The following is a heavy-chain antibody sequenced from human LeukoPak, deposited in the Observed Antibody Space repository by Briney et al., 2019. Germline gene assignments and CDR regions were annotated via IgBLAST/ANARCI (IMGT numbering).Heavy chain of an antibody. V-gene: IGHV3-7*01. D-gene: IGHD1-26*01. CDR3: ARLNWDDGEVSGFNQ. Sequence: GGSLRLSCAASGFSFRNSWMSWVRQAPGKGLEWVANIKQDATEIYYADSVKGRLTISRDNARKSLFLQMNILRVEDTALYYCARLNWDDGEVSGFNQWGQGILVTVSS. CDR1: GFSFRNSW. CDR2: IKQDATEI. J-gene: IGHJ5*02.